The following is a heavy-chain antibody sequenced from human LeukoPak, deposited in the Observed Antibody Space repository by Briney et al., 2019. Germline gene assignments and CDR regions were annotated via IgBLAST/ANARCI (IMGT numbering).Heavy chain of an antibody. J-gene: IGHJ6*02. CDR1: GGSFSGYY. V-gene: IGHV4-34*01. D-gene: IGHD5-18*01. Sequence: SETLSLTCAVYGGSFSGYYWSWIRQPPGKGLEWIGEINHSGSTNYNPSLKSRVTISVDTSKNQFSLKLSSVTAADTAVYYCARGDWIQLWFQYYYYGMDVWGQGTTVTVSS. CDR2: INHSGST. CDR3: ARGDWIQLWFQYYYYGMDV.